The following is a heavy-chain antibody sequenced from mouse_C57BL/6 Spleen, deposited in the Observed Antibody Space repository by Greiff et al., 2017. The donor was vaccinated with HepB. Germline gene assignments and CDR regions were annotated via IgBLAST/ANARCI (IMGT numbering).Heavy chain of an antibody. J-gene: IGHJ4*01. CDR3: ARSPYDYDKAMDY. D-gene: IGHD2-4*01. V-gene: IGHV1-18*01. CDR1: GYTFTDYN. Sequence: EVQLQESGPELVKPGASVKIPCKASGYTFTDYNMDWVKQSHGKSLEWIGDINPNNGGTIYNQKFKGKATLTVDKSSSTAYMELRSLTSEDTAVYYCARSPYDYDKAMDYWGQGTSVTVSS. CDR2: INPNNGGT.